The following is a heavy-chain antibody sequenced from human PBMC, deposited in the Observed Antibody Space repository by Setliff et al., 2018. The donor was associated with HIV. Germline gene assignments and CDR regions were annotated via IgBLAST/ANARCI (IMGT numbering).Heavy chain of an antibody. V-gene: IGHV4-31*03. Sequence: SETLSLTCTVSGGSISSGDYYWTWIRQHPGKGLGWIGYIYYSGSTYYNPSLKSRVSISVDTSKNQFSLKLSSVTAADTAIYYCAKVGYFNFWSGKEHFEYWGQGTLVTVSS. CDR2: IYYSGST. CDR1: GGSISSGDYY. CDR3: AKVGYFNFWSGKEHFEY. J-gene: IGHJ4*02. D-gene: IGHD3-3*01.